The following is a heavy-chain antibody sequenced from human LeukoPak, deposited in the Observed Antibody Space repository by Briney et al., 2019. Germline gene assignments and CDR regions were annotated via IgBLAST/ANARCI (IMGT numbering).Heavy chain of an antibody. CDR1: GGSFRGYY. CDR2: INHSGST. CDR3: ARRQGYADDAFDI. Sequence: SETLSLTCAVYGGSFRGYYWSWIRQPPRKGLEWIGEINHSGSTNYNPSLKSRVTISVDTSKNQFSLKLSSVTAADTAVYYCARRQGYADDAFDIWGQGTMVTVSS. D-gene: IGHD5-12*01. V-gene: IGHV4-34*01. J-gene: IGHJ3*02.